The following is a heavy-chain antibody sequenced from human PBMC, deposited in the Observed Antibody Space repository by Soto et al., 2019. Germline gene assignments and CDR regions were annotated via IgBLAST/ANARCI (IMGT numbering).Heavy chain of an antibody. CDR3: ARHYYGSGSYSAFDI. Sequence: SETLSLTCTVSGGSISSSSYYWGWIRQPPGKGLEWIGSIYYSGSTYYNPSLKSRVTISVDTSKNQFSLKLSSVTAADTAVYYCARHYYGSGSYSAFDIWGQGTMVTVSS. J-gene: IGHJ3*02. CDR2: IYYSGST. CDR1: GGSISSSSYY. V-gene: IGHV4-39*01. D-gene: IGHD3-10*01.